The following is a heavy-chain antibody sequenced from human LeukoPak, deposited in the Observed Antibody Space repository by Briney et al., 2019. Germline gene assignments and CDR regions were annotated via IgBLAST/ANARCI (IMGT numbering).Heavy chain of an antibody. D-gene: IGHD1-26*01. CDR1: GGTFSSYA. CDR2: IIPIFGTA. Sequence: GASVKVSCKASGGTFSSYAISWVRQAPGQGLEWMGRIIPIFGTANYAQKFQGRVTITTDESTSTAYMELSSLRSEDTAVYYCAREGSLSRNFDYWGQGTLVTVSS. J-gene: IGHJ4*02. CDR3: AREGSLSRNFDY. V-gene: IGHV1-69*05.